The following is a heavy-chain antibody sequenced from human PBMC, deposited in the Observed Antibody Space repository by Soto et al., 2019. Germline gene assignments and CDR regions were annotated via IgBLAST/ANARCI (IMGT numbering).Heavy chain of an antibody. Sequence: EVQLVESGGGLVQPGRSLRLSCAASGFTFDDYAMHWVRQAPGKGLEWVSGISWNSGSIGYADSVKGRFTISIDNAKNSLYLRMNSLRAEDTALYYCAKATGYSSSWGMGYYFDYWGQGTLVTVSS. CDR3: AKATGYSSSWGMGYYFDY. D-gene: IGHD6-13*01. CDR2: ISWNSGSI. J-gene: IGHJ4*02. CDR1: GFTFDDYA. V-gene: IGHV3-9*01.